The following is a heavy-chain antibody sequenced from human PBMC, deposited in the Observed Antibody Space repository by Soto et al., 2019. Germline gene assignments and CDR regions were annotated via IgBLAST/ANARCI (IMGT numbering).Heavy chain of an antibody. D-gene: IGHD5-18*01. Sequence: VKVSCKASGYTFTSYYMHWVRQAPGQGLEWMGIINPSGGSTSYAQKFQGRVTMTRDTSTSTVYMELSSLRSEDTAVYYCARTFASYGQPIDIWGQGTMVTVSS. CDR2: INPSGGST. CDR3: ARTFASYGQPIDI. V-gene: IGHV1-46*01. CDR1: GYTFTSYY. J-gene: IGHJ3*02.